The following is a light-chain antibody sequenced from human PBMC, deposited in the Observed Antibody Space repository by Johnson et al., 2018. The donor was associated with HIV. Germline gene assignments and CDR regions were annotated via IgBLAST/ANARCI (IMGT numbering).Light chain of an antibody. Sequence: QSVLTQPPSVSGAPGQRVTISCTGSSSNIGAGYDVHWYQHLPGTAPKLLIYGNSNRPSGVPDRFSGSKSGTSASLAITGLQAEDEAGYYCGTWDKSLNTGAVFGTGTKVTVL. CDR3: GTWDKSLNTGAV. V-gene: IGLV1-50*01. J-gene: IGLJ1*01. CDR2: GNS. CDR1: SSNIGAGYD.